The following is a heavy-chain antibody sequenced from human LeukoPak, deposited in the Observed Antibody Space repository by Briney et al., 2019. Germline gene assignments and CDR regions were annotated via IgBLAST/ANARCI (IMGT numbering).Heavy chain of an antibody. CDR1: GGSISSGSYY. D-gene: IGHD6-13*01. Sequence: SETLSLTCTVSGGSISSGSYYWSWIRQPAGKGLEWIGRIYTSGSTNYNPSLKSRVTISVDTSKNQFSLKLSSVTAADTAVYYCARQAIGIAAAGTGYMDVWGKGTTVTVSS. CDR3: ARQAIGIAAAGTGYMDV. CDR2: IYTSGST. J-gene: IGHJ6*03. V-gene: IGHV4-61*02.